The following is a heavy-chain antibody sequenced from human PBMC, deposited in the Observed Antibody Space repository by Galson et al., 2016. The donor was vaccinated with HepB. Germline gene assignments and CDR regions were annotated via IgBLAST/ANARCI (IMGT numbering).Heavy chain of an antibody. CDR2: IYPGDSDT. D-gene: IGHD1-26*01. J-gene: IGHJ4*02. Sequence: QSGAEVKKPGESLTISCTGSGYTFSNSWIGWVRQMPGKGLEWMGIIYPGDSDTRYSPSFQGQVTISADKSIGTAYLQWSSLKASDTAMYYCARHRSGTYYLDYWGQGTLVIVSS. CDR1: GYTFSNSW. V-gene: IGHV5-51*01. CDR3: ARHRSGTYYLDY.